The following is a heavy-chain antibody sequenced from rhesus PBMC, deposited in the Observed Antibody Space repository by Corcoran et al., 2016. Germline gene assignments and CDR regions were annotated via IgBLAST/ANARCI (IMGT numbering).Heavy chain of an antibody. Sequence: QVQLVQSGAEVKKPGASVKVSCKASGFTFGSYAINWVRQAPGKGLEGMGVIIPLDGITNDAEKFQGRVTITADMSTSTAYMELGSLGSEDTAVYYCARASYYDSGYYTFDYWGQGVLVTVSS. CDR3: ARASYYDSGYYTFDY. D-gene: IGHD3-28*01. CDR2: IIPLDGIT. V-gene: IGHV1-198*02. J-gene: IGHJ4*01. CDR1: GFTFGSYA.